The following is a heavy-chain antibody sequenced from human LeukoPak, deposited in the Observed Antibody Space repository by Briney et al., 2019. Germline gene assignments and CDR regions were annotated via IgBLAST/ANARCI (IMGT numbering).Heavy chain of an antibody. CDR1: GFTFSSYS. J-gene: IGHJ4*02. CDR2: ISSSSSTI. V-gene: IGHV3-48*01. CDR3: AKDPDIVVVVAASFDY. Sequence: GGSLRLSCAASGFTFSSYSMNWVRQAPGKGLEWVSYISSSSSTIYYADSVKGRFTISRDNSKNTLYLQMSSLRAEDTAVYYCAKDPDIVVVVAASFDYWGQGTLVTVSS. D-gene: IGHD2-15*01.